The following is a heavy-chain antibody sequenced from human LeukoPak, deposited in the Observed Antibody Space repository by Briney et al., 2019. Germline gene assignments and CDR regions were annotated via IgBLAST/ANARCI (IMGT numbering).Heavy chain of an antibody. CDR3: ARSELRTYYFDY. Sequence: ASVKVSCKASGYTFISYGISWVRQAPGQGLEWMGWISAYNGNTNYAQKLQGRVTMTTDTSTSTAYMELRSLRSDDTAVYYCARSELRTYYFDYWGQGILVTVSS. J-gene: IGHJ4*02. CDR2: ISAYNGNT. D-gene: IGHD1-1*01. CDR1: GYTFISYG. V-gene: IGHV1-18*01.